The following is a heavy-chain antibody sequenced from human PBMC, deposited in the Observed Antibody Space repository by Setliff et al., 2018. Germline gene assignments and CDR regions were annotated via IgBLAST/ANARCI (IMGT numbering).Heavy chain of an antibody. Sequence: PSETLSLTCTVSGGGSINNYYWSWVRQHPGKGLEWIGYSHYSGSTYYNPSLKSRVIISVDTSKNQFSVKLSSVTAADTAVYYCARHKSNGSGSYPSLYMDVWGKGIMVTVSS. CDR1: GGGSINNYY. CDR2: SHYSGST. J-gene: IGHJ6*03. D-gene: IGHD3-10*01. CDR3: ARHKSNGSGSYPSLYMDV. V-gene: IGHV4-59*08.